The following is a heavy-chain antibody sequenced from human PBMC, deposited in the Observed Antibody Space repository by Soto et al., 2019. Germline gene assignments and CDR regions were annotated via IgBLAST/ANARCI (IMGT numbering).Heavy chain of an antibody. V-gene: IGHV3-33*01. Sequence: QVQLVESGGGVVQPGRSLRLSCAASGFTFSSYGMHWVRQAPGKGLEWVAVIWYDGSNKYYADSVKGRFTISRDNSKNTLYLQMNSLRAEDTAVYYCARSPVAGIWGESDYWGQGTLVTVSS. CDR2: IWYDGSNK. CDR3: ARSPVAGIWGESDY. J-gene: IGHJ4*02. D-gene: IGHD6-19*01. CDR1: GFTFSSYG.